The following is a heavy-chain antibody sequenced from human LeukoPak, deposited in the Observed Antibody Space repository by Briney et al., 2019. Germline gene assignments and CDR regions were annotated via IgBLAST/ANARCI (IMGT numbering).Heavy chain of an antibody. D-gene: IGHD3-10*01. Sequence: GASVKVSCKASGYTFTSYGISWVRQAPGQGLEWMGWISAYNGNTNYAQKLQGRVTMTTDTPTSTAYMELRSLRSDDTAVYYCARDLEQSAYYYGSGSFFDYWGQGTLVTVSS. V-gene: IGHV1-18*04. J-gene: IGHJ4*02. CDR2: ISAYNGNT. CDR1: GYTFTSYG. CDR3: ARDLEQSAYYYGSGSFFDY.